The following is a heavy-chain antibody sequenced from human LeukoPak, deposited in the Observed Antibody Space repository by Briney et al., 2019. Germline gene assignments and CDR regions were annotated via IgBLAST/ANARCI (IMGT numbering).Heavy chain of an antibody. V-gene: IGHV5-51*01. D-gene: IGHD3-22*01. CDR2: IYPDDSDT. CDR3: ARPNITSYYDSRGYDAFDV. Sequence: GESLQISCKGSGYKFNAYWIAWVRPMPGKGLEWMGIIYPDDSDTRYSPSFQGQVTISADKSVSTAYLQWSSLKASDTAMYYCARPNITSYYDSRGYDAFDVWGQGTMVIVSS. CDR1: GYKFNAYW. J-gene: IGHJ3*01.